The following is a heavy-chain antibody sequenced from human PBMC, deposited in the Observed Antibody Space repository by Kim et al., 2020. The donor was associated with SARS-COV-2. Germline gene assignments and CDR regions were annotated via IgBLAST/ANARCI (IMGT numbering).Heavy chain of an antibody. J-gene: IGHJ2*01. V-gene: IGHV3-53*01. D-gene: IGHD6-19*01. CDR3: ARHRKWGSGWYPAYWYFDL. Sequence: GGSLRLSCAASGFTVSSNYMSWVRQAPGKGLEWVSVIYSGGSTYYADSVKGRFTISRDNSKNTLYLQMNSLRAEDTAVYYCARHRKWGSGWYPAYWYFDLWGRGTLVTVSS. CDR1: GFTVSSNY. CDR2: IYSGGST.